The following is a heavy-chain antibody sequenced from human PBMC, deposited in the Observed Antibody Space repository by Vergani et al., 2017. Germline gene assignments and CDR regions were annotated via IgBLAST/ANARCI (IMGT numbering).Heavy chain of an antibody. Sequence: QITLKESGPTLVKPTQTLTLICTFSGFSLSTSGVGVGWIRQPPGKALEWLAIIYWHDDKRYRPSLKSSLTITKDTSKNQVVRTLTNMDPVDTATYYCAHRREYSSATYFDYWGQGTLVTVSS. D-gene: IGHD6-6*01. CDR2: IYWHDDK. V-gene: IGHV2-5*01. CDR3: AHRREYSSATYFDY. J-gene: IGHJ4*02. CDR1: GFSLSTSGVG.